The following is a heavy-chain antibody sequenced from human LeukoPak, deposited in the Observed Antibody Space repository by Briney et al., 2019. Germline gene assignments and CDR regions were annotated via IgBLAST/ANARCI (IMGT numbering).Heavy chain of an antibody. J-gene: IGHJ6*04. CDR3: ATTIRGRYGSGIADV. CDR1: GGSVSSVAYY. V-gene: IGHV4-39*07. Sequence: SQTLSLTCTVSGGSVSSVAYYWNWIRHLPGKGLEWIGSIYYSGSTYYNPSLKSRVTISVDTSKNQFSLKLSSVTAADTAVYYCATTIRGRYGSGIADVWGKGTTVTVSS. D-gene: IGHD3-10*01. CDR2: IYYSGST.